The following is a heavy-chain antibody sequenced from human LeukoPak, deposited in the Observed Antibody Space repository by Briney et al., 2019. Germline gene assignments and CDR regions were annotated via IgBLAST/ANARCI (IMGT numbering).Heavy chain of an antibody. V-gene: IGHV3-23*01. D-gene: IGHD2-21*01. CDR1: GFTFSCYA. CDR2: ISGSGGST. Sequence: GGSLRLSCAASGFTFSCYAMSWVRQALGKGLEWVSAISGSGGSTYYADSVKGRFTISRDNSKNTLYLQMNSLRAEDTAVYYCAKFLPTHIVVANYYFDYWGQGTLVTVSS. CDR3: AKFLPTHIVVANYYFDY. J-gene: IGHJ4*02.